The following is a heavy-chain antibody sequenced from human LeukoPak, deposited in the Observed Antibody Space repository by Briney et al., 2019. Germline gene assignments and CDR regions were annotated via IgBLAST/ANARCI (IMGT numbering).Heavy chain of an antibody. D-gene: IGHD2-21*01. CDR2: IYYSGST. CDR1: GESISGFY. J-gene: IGHJ4*02. V-gene: IGHV4-59*01. Sequence: SETLSLTCTVSGESISGFYWTWIRLPPAKGLEWIGYIYYSGSTNYNPSLKSRVNISVDSSNNQFSLKLSSVTAADTAVYYCARGVVIAPQTFDYWGQGTLVTVSS. CDR3: ARGVVIAPQTFDY.